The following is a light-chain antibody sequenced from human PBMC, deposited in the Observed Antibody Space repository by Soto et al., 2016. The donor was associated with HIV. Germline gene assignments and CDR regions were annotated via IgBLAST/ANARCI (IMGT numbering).Light chain of an antibody. Sequence: DTQMTQSPSTLSASVGDRVTITCRASQSISNWLAWYQQKPGKAPKLLIYKASSLESGVPSRFSGSGSGTEFTLTISSLQPDDFATYYCQQYNSYTFGQGTKLEIK. CDR1: QSISNW. CDR2: KAS. V-gene: IGKV1-5*03. CDR3: QQYNSYT. J-gene: IGKJ2*01.